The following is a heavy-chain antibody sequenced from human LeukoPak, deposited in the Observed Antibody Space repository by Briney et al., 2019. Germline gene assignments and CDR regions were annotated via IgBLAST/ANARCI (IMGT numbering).Heavy chain of an antibody. Sequence: GGSLRLSCVASGFTFGTYAMNWVRQAPGKGLKYVSGISSDGGSPFHVNSVKGRFTISRDNSKDTLYLQMGSLRAEDMAVYYCAREYCSGGRCQYYFDYWGQGTLVTVSS. J-gene: IGHJ4*02. V-gene: IGHV3-64*01. CDR1: GFTFGTYA. D-gene: IGHD2-15*01. CDR3: AREYCSGGRCQYYFDY. CDR2: ISSDGGSP.